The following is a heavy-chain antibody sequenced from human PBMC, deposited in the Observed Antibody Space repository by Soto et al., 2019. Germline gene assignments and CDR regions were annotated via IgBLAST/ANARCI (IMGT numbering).Heavy chain of an antibody. CDR1: GGSISSGDYY. CDR2: IYYSGST. CDR3: ARDRGYCSGGSCYGLDY. V-gene: IGHV4-30-4*01. Sequence: KTSETLSLTCTVSGGSISSGDYYWSWIRQPPGKGLEWIGYIYYSGSTYYNPSLKSRVTISVDTSKNQFSLKLSSVTAADTAVYYCARDRGYCSGGSCYGLDYWGQGTLVTVSS. J-gene: IGHJ4*02. D-gene: IGHD2-15*01.